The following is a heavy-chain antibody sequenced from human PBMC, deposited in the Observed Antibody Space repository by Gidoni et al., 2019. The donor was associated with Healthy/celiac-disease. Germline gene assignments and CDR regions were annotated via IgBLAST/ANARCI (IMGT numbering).Heavy chain of an antibody. D-gene: IGHD3-9*01. CDR3: ARLADDILTGYPYYYYMDV. CDR2: IDPSDSYT. J-gene: IGHJ6*03. Sequence: RISCKGSGYSFTSYWISWVRQMPGKGLEWMGRIDPSDSYTNYSPSFQGHVTISADKSISTAYLQWSSLKASDTAMYYCARLADDILTGYPYYYYMDVWGKGTTVTVSS. V-gene: IGHV5-10-1*01. CDR1: GYSFTSYW.